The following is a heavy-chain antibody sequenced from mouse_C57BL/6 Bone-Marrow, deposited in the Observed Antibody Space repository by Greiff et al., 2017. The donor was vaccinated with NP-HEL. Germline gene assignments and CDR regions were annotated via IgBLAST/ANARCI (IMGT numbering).Heavy chain of an antibody. Sequence: QVQLKQSGAELVRPGTSVKVSCKASGYAFTNYLIEWVKQGPGQGLEWIGGINSGSGGSTKNENFKGKATLTAAKSSSTAYMQFSSLTSEYSAVYYCTFYYFAYWGQGTLVTVSA. CDR1: GYAFTNYL. CDR2: INSGSGGS. V-gene: IGHV1-54*01. D-gene: IGHD1-1*01. J-gene: IGHJ3*01. CDR3: TFYYFAY.